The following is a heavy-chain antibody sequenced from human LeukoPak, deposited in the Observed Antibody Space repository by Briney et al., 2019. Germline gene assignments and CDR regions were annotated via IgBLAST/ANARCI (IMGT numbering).Heavy chain of an antibody. D-gene: IGHD3-9*01. J-gene: IGHJ5*02. CDR1: GGSISSYY. CDR3: ARASVPHTGYYDILTGYYSRWFDP. V-gene: IGHV4-59*01. Sequence: SETLSLTCTVSGGSISSYYWSWIRQPPGKGLEWIGDIYYSGSTNYNPSLKSRVTISLDTSKNHFSLKLISVTAADTAVYYCARASVPHTGYYDILTGYYSRWFDPWGQGTLVTVSS. CDR2: IYYSGST.